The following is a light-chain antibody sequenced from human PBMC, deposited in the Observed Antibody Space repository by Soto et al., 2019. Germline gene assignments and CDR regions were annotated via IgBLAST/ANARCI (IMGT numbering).Light chain of an antibody. V-gene: IGKV3-20*01. CDR2: GAS. J-gene: IGKJ5*01. Sequence: DILLTQAPGTRSVSPGEGATRAWKASQSVSSNLAWYQQKPGQAPRLLIYGASTRANAVPARFSGSASGTDFPLTISRMEPEAFAVYCCQQYGSSAPITFGKGTRLEIK. CDR3: QQYGSSAPIT. CDR1: QSVSSN.